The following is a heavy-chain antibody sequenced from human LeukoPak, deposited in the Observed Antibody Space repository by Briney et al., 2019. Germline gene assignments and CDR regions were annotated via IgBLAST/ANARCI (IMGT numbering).Heavy chain of an antibody. J-gene: IGHJ5*02. D-gene: IGHD2-15*01. CDR2: INSDGSST. Sequence: PGGSLRLSCATSGFTFGDYAMHWVRQAPGKGLVWVSRINSDGSSTSYADSVKGRFTISRDNAKNTLYLQMNSLRAEDTAVYYCARAVAPNWFDPWGQGTLVTVSS. V-gene: IGHV3-74*01. CDR1: GFTFGDYA. CDR3: ARAVAPNWFDP.